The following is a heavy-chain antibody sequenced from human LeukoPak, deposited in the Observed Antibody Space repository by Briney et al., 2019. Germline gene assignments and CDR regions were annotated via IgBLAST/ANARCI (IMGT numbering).Heavy chain of an antibody. Sequence: GRSLRLSCAASGFTFSSYAMHWVRQAPGKGLEWVAVISYDGSNKYYADSVKGRFTISRDNSKNTLYLQMNSLRAEDTGVYYCARTYSNYDAFDIWGQGTMVTVSS. CDR2: ISYDGSNK. D-gene: IGHD4-11*01. CDR1: GFTFSSYA. J-gene: IGHJ3*02. V-gene: IGHV3-30-3*01. CDR3: ARTYSNYDAFDI.